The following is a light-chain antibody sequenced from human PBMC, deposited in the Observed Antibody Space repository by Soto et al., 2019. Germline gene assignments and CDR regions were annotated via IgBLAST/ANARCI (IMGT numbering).Light chain of an antibody. CDR2: GAS. V-gene: IGKV3-15*01. CDR1: QSVSSN. CDR3: LHRSNWPT. Sequence: EIVMTQSPATLSVSQGERATLSGRASQSVSSNLAWYQQKPGQAPRLLIYGASTRATGIPARFSGSGSGTESTLTISSLEPEDSAVYYCLHRSNWPTFGQGTKVDIK. J-gene: IGKJ1*01.